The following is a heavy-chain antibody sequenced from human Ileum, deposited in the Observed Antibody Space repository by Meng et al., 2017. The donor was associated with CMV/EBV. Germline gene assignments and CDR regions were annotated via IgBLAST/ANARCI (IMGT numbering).Heavy chain of an antibody. CDR2: ISASTTAI. CDR1: GFTFSSYE. J-gene: IGHJ4*02. D-gene: IGHD3-3*01. CDR3: VRGGSSGTLKYFDY. V-gene: IGHV3-48*03. Sequence: GESLKISCVASGFTFSSYEMNWVRQIPGKGLEWISYISASTTAIYYAGSVKGRFTISRDNVKNSLYLLMESLRADDTAIYYCVRGGSSGTLKYFDYWGQGALVTVSS.